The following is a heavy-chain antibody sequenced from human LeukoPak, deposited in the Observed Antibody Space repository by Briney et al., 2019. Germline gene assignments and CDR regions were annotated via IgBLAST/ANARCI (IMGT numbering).Heavy chain of an antibody. V-gene: IGHV1-69*01. Sequence: ASVKVSCKASGGTFSSYAISWVRQAPGQGLEWMGGIIPIFGTANYAQKFQGRVTITADESTSTAYMELSSLRSEDTAVYYCARDQHSINPNYDSSGSTLWVGAFDIWGQGTMVTVSS. CDR3: ARDQHSINPNYDSSGSTLWVGAFDI. CDR1: GGTFSSYA. J-gene: IGHJ3*02. CDR2: IIPIFGTA. D-gene: IGHD3-22*01.